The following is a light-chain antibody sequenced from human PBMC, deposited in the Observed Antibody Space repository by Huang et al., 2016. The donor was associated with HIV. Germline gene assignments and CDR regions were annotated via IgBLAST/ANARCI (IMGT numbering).Light chain of an antibody. CDR1: QTVSNNF. Sequence: EIVLTQSPGTLSLSPGERATLSCGASQTVSNNFLAWYQHKPGQAPRLLIYAASSRATGIPDRFSGSGSRRDFNLTISRLEPEDCAVYYCHQYGTSVGTFGPGTKVDVK. V-gene: IGKV3-20*01. CDR3: HQYGTSVGT. J-gene: IGKJ1*01. CDR2: AAS.